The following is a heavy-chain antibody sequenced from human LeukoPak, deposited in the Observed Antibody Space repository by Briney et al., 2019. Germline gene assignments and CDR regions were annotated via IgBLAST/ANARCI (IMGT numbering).Heavy chain of an antibody. CDR1: GYTFNNFG. D-gene: IGHD1-26*01. V-gene: IGHV1-18*01. Sequence: ASVKVSCKASGYTFNNFGISWVRQAPGQGLEWMGRISAYNGNTNYAQKVQGRVTLTTDTSTSTAYMELRSLRPDDTAVYYCARDLPYSGRYGDYWGQGTLVTVSS. J-gene: IGHJ4*02. CDR3: ARDLPYSGRYGDY. CDR2: ISAYNGNT.